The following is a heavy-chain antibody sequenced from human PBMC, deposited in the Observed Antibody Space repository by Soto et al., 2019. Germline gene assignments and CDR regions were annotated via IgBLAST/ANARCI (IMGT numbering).Heavy chain of an antibody. Sequence: GGSLRLSCAASGFTFSSYAMSWVRQAPGKGLEWVSSISSSSSYIYYADSVQGRFTISRDNAKNSLSLQMTSLRAEDTAVYYCATRYCSGGSCYSYWGQGTLVTVSS. CDR2: ISSSSSYI. CDR1: GFTFSSYA. V-gene: IGHV3-21*01. CDR3: ATRYCSGGSCYSY. D-gene: IGHD2-15*01. J-gene: IGHJ4*02.